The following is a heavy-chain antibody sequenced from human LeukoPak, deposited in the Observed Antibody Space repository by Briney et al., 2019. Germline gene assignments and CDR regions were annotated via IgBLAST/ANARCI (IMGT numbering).Heavy chain of an antibody. CDR2: ISAYNGNT. CDR1: GYTFTSYG. CDR3: ARGYSSGWYPSYFDY. D-gene: IGHD6-19*01. J-gene: IGHJ4*02. Sequence: GASVKVSCKASGYTFTSYGISWVRQAPGQGLEWMGWISAYNGNTNYAQKLQGRVTMTTDTSTSTAYMELRSLRSDDTAVCYCARGYSSGWYPSYFDYWGQGTLVTVSS. V-gene: IGHV1-18*01.